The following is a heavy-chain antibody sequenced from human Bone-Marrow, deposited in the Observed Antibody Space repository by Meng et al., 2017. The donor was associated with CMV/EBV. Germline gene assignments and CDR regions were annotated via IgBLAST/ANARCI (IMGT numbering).Heavy chain of an antibody. Sequence: ASVKVSCKASGYTFTDYYMHWVRQAPGQGLEWMGWINPNSGGTNYAQKFQGRVTMTRDTSISTAYMELSRLRSDDTAVYYCARGGKGLGIAVAGLDYWGQGTLVTVSS. V-gene: IGHV1-2*02. CDR3: ARGGKGLGIAVAGLDY. J-gene: IGHJ4*02. CDR2: INPNSGGT. CDR1: GYTFTDYY. D-gene: IGHD6-19*01.